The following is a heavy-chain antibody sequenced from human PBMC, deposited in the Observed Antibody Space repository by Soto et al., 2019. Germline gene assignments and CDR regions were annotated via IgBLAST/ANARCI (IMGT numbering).Heavy chain of an antibody. CDR1: GGSFSGYY. CDR2: INHSGST. V-gene: IGHV4-34*01. D-gene: IGHD3-22*01. Sequence: PSETLSLTCAVYGGSFSGYYWSWIRQPPGKGLEWIGEINHSGSTNYNPSLKSRVTISVDMSKNQFSLKLSSVTAADTAVYYCARGHGGYYDSSGYRYWGQGTLVTVSS. J-gene: IGHJ4*02. CDR3: ARGHGGYYDSSGYRY.